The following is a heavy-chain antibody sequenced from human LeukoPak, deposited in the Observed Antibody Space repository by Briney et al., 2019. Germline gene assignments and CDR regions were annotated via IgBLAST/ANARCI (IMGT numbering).Heavy chain of an antibody. CDR1: GYALTELS. CDR2: FDPEDGET. V-gene: IGHV1-24*01. Sequence: ASVKVSCKVSGYALTELSMHWVRQAPGKGLEWMGGFDPEDGETIYAQKFQGRVTMTEDTSTDTAYMELSSLRSEDTAVYYCATDHYDSSGSFDYWGQGTLVTVSS. D-gene: IGHD3-22*01. CDR3: ATDHYDSSGSFDY. J-gene: IGHJ4*02.